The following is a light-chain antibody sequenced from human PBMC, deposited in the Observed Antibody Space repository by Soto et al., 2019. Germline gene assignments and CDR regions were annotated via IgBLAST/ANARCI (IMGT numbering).Light chain of an antibody. CDR2: DDS. CDR3: QVWDTRSEHDV. CDR1: SIGSTS. V-gene: IGLV3-21*02. Sequence: SYELTQSPSVSVAPGQTVTITCGGSSIGSTSVHWYQQKPGQAPVLVVYDDSDRRSGIPERFSGSNSGNTATLTITRVEAGDEADYHCQVWDTRSEHDVFGPGTKVTVL. J-gene: IGLJ1*01.